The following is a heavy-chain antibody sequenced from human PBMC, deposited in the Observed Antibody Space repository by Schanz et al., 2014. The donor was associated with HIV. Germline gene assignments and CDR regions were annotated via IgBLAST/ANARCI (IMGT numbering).Heavy chain of an antibody. CDR2: MSHDGFSK. CDR3: ARVANWDYYGMDV. D-gene: IGHD3-16*01. J-gene: IGHJ6*02. Sequence: QVQLVESGGGVVQPGRSLRLSCTASGLTFSSSIMHWVRQAPGKGLEWAAGMSHDGFSKYFADSVKGRFAISREDSKNTVHLQMDSLRPEDTAVYYCARVANWDYYGMDVWGRGTTVTVSS. V-gene: IGHV3-30*09. CDR1: GLTFSSSI.